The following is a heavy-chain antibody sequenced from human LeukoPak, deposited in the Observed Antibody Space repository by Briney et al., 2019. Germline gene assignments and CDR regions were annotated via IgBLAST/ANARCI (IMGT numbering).Heavy chain of an antibody. J-gene: IGHJ6*02. CDR2: IYYTRTT. CDR3: ARGYDIDV. CDR1: GGSISNSY. Sequence: PSETLSLTCTISGGSISNSYWSWIRQPPGKPLEWIGYIYYTRTTKYNPSLKSRATISLDTSKNQFSLKLTSVTAADTALFFCARGYDIDVWGQGTTVTVSS. V-gene: IGHV4-59*01.